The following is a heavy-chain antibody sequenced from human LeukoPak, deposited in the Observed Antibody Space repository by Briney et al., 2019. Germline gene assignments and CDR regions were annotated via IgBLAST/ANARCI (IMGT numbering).Heavy chain of an antibody. V-gene: IGHV4-61*02. D-gene: IGHD6-13*01. CDR3: ARRDIIAAAGLMGAFDI. J-gene: IGHJ3*02. Sequence: SETLSLTCTVSGVSISSGTYYWSWIRPPAGKGLGWVGRIYISGSTNYNPSLKSRVTISVDTSKTQFSLKLSSVTAADTAVYYCARRDIIAAAGLMGAFDIWGQGTMVTASS. CDR1: GVSISSGTYY. CDR2: IYISGST.